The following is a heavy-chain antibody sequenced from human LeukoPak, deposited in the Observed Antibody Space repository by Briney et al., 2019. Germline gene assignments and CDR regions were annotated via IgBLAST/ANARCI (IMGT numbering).Heavy chain of an antibody. CDR1: GFTFSCSA. CDR2: IRSTANGYAT. Sequence: GGSLTLSCAASGFTFSCSALHWVRQASGKGLEWVGRIRSTANGYATAYSASVKGRFTISRDDSKNTAYLQMDSLKAEDTAVYYCTGNYYGSGSYADFDYWGQGTLVTVSS. CDR3: TGNYYGSGSYADFDY. J-gene: IGHJ4*02. V-gene: IGHV3-73*01. D-gene: IGHD3-10*01.